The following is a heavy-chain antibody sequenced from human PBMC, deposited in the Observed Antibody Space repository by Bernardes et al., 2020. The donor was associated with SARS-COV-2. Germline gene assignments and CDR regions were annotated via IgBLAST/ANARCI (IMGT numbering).Heavy chain of an antibody. CDR2: IDPSDSYT. Sequence: GESLTISCMFSGYSFIIYYVSWVRQMPGKGLEWMGRIDPSDSYTNYSPSFQGHVTISADKSISTAYLQWSSLRASDTAMYFCVRHGNIAARANNWFDPWGQGTLVTVSS. J-gene: IGHJ5*02. D-gene: IGHD6-6*01. CDR1: GYSFIIYY. CDR3: VRHGNIAARANNWFDP. V-gene: IGHV5-10-1*01.